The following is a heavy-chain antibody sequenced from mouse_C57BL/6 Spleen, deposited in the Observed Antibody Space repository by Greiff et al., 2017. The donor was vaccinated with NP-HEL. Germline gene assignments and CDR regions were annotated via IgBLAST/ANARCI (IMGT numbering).Heavy chain of an antibody. CDR3: VRHRYGAMDY. J-gene: IGHJ4*01. CDR1: GFSFNTYA. D-gene: IGHD1-1*01. CDR2: IRSKSNNYAT. V-gene: IGHV10-1*01. Sequence: EVKLMESGGGLVQPKGSLKLSCAASGFSFNTYAMNWVRQAPGKGLEWVARIRSKSNNYATYYADSVKDRFTISRDDSESMLYLQMNNLKTEDTAMYYCVRHRYGAMDYWGQGTSVTVSS.